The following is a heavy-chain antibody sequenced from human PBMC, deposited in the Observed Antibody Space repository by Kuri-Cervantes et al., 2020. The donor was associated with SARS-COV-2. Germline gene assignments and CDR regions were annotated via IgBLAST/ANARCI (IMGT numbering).Heavy chain of an antibody. V-gene: IGHV3-23*01. CDR3: ARDASYSGTYGSFQH. CDR2: ISGSGGST. J-gene: IGHJ1*01. D-gene: IGHD1-26*01. Sequence: GSLRLSCAASGFTFSSYDMHWVRQATGKGLEWVSAISGSGGSTYYADSVKGRFTISRDNSKNTLYLQMNTLKTEDTAVFYCARDASYSGTYGSFQHWGQGTLVIVSS. CDR1: GFTFSSYD.